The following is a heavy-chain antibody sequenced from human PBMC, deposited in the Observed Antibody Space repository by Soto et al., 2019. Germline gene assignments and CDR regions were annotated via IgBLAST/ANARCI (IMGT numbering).Heavy chain of an antibody. J-gene: IGHJ5*02. Sequence: QLLLQESGPGLVKPSETLSLTCTVTGDSISSSSYFWGWIRQPPGKGLEWIASIYYIGTTYYSPCLQSRVSIAVETSTAQFSLEVTSVTAADTAMYYCARSGSWSFNTWGRGTLVTVSS. CDR3: ARSGSWSFNT. V-gene: IGHV4-39*01. D-gene: IGHD6-13*01. CDR1: GDSISSSSYF. CDR2: IYYIGTT.